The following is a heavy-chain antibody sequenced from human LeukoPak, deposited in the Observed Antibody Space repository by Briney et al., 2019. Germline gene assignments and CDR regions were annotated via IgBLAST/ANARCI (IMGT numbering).Heavy chain of an antibody. CDR3: ARQGGLTTLTRPFGS. CDR1: GVSITNTRYF. V-gene: IGHV4-39*01. D-gene: IGHD4-17*01. CDR2: FFHSGST. J-gene: IGHJ4*02. Sequence: SETLSLTCSVSGVSITNTRYFWGWVRQSPGQGLEWIGSFFHSGSTYYSPSLKSRLTISLDTAANRFSLRLTSVTAEDTAIYYCARQGGLTTLTRPFGSWGQGTLVTVSS.